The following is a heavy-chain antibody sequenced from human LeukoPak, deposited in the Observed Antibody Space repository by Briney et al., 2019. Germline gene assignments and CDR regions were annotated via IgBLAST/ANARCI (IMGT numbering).Heavy chain of an antibody. V-gene: IGHV3-64*01. CDR3: ARSGYSGYDYCDY. Sequence: GGSLRLSCAASGFTFSNYAMHWVRQAPGKGLEYVSAINSNGGSTYYTNSVKGRFIISRDNSKSTLYLQMGSLRAEDMAVYYYARSGYSGYDYCDYWGQGTLVTVSS. J-gene: IGHJ4*02. CDR1: GFTFSNYA. D-gene: IGHD5-12*01. CDR2: INSNGGST.